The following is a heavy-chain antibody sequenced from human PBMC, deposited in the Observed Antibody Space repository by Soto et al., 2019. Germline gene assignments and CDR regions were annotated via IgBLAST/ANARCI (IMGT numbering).Heavy chain of an antibody. CDR2: IYWDDDK. D-gene: IGHD2-15*01. CDR1: GFSLITSGGA. J-gene: IGHJ5*02. V-gene: IGHV2-5*02. CDR3: SHTVCAAPRYFYP. Sequence: GPTQVNPTQTLTMTCTFSGFSLITSGGAVVWIRQAPGKALEWLALIYWDDDKRYSPSLESRLTITKDTSKNQVVLIMTDMDPVDTATYYWSHTVCAAPRYFYPCGQGVLVTVSS.